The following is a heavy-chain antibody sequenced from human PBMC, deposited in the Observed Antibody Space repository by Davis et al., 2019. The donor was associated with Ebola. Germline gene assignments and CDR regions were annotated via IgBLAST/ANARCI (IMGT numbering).Heavy chain of an antibody. CDR2: ISSSSSYT. V-gene: IGHV3-11*06. J-gene: IGHJ4*02. D-gene: IGHD3-22*01. Sequence: GGSLRLSCAASGFTFSDYYMSWIRQAPGKGLEWVSYISSSSSYTNYADSVKGRFTISRDNAKNSLYLQMNSLRAEDTAVYYCARDRVLYYDSNSIDYWGQGTLVTVSS. CDR1: GFTFSDYY. CDR3: ARDRVLYYDSNSIDY.